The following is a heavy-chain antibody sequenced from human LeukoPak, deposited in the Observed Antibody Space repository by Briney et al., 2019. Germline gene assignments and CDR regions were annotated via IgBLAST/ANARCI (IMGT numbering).Heavy chain of an antibody. CDR3: ARVRTSYYDSSADAFDI. V-gene: IGHV3-11*04. CDR2: ISSSGSTI. D-gene: IGHD3-22*01. J-gene: IGHJ3*02. Sequence: PGGSLRLSCAASGFTFSDYYMSWIRQAPGKGLERVSYISSSGSTIYYADSVKGRFTISRDNAKNSLYLQMNSLRAEDTAVYYCARVRTSYYDSSADAFDIWGQGTMVTVSS. CDR1: GFTFSDYY.